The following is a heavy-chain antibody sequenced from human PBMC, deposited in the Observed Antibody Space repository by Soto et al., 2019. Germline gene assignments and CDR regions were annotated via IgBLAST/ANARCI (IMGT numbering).Heavy chain of an antibody. CDR3: AREVGRGSGSYYLDY. CDR2: INGDGTDT. D-gene: IGHD3-16*01. CDR1: GFTFSMYW. V-gene: IGHV3-74*03. J-gene: IGHJ4*02. Sequence: GSLRLSCAASGFTFSMYWMHWVRQAPGKGLLWVSRINGDGTDTTYADSVKGRFTISRDNAKNTVYLQMNGLRAEDTAVYYCAREVGRGSGSYYLDYWGQETLVTVSS.